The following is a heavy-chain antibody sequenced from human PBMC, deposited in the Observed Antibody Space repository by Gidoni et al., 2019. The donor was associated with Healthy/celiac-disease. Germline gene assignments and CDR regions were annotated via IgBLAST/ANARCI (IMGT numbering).Heavy chain of an antibody. J-gene: IGHJ5*02. CDR1: GLTFDDYA. Sequence: EVQLVESGGGLVQPGRSLRLSCAASGLTFDDYAMHWVRQAPGKGLEWVSGISWNSGSIGYADSVKGRFTISRDNAKNSLYLQMNSLRAEDTALYYCAKDIGHDYGDYEGPFDPWGQGTLVTVSS. CDR3: AKDIGHDYGDYEGPFDP. CDR2: ISWNSGSI. D-gene: IGHD4-17*01. V-gene: IGHV3-9*01.